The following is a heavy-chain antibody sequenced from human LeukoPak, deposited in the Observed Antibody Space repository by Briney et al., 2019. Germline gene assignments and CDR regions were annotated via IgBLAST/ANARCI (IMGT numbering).Heavy chain of an antibody. J-gene: IGHJ4*02. CDR1: GGSISTSSYY. Sequence: SETLSLTCTVSGGSISTSSYYWGWIRQPPGKGLEGIGSLYYSGNTYYNPSLKSRVTISVDTSKNRFSLKLSSVTAADTAVYHCARHGAYGSIGNFDYWGQGTLVAVSS. CDR3: ARHGAYGSIGNFDY. D-gene: IGHD6-13*01. V-gene: IGHV4-39*01. CDR2: LYYSGNT.